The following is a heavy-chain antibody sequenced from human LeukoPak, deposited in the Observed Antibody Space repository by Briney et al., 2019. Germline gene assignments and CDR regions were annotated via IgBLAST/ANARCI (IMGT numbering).Heavy chain of an antibody. Sequence: PSETLSLTCTVSGGSISSGGYYWSWIRQHPGKGLEWIGYIYYSGSTYYSPSLKGRVTISVDTSKNQFSLKLSSVTAADTAVYYCARVEGGYYDILTGTTFDYWGQGTLVTVSS. J-gene: IGHJ4*02. V-gene: IGHV4-31*03. CDR2: IYYSGST. D-gene: IGHD3-9*01. CDR3: ARVEGGYYDILTGTTFDY. CDR1: GGSISSGGYY.